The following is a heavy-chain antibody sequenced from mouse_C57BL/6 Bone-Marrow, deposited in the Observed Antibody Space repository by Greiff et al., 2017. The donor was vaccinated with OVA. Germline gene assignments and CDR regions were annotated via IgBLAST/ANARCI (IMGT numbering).Heavy chain of an antibody. CDR2: ISSGSSTI. CDR1: GFTFSDYG. CDR3: ARRRDCDY. Sequence: EVHLVASWGGLVKPGGSLKLSCAASGFTFSDYGMHWVRQAPEKGLEWVAYISSGSSTIYYADTVKGRFTISRDNAKNTLFLQMTSLRSEDTAMYYCARRRDCDYWGQGTTLTVSS. J-gene: IGHJ2*01. V-gene: IGHV5-17*01.